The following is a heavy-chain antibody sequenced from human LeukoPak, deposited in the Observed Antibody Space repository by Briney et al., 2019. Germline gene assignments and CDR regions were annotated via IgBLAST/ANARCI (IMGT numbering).Heavy chain of an antibody. Sequence: PSETLSLTCTVSGGSISSYYWSWIRKPPGKRLEWIGYIYYTGTTYNPSLKSRVTISVDTSKNQFSLKLSSVTAADTAVYYCARHKYSSTWYAGFDPWGQGTLVTVSS. J-gene: IGHJ5*02. CDR1: GGSISSYY. V-gene: IGHV4-59*01. D-gene: IGHD6-13*01. CDR3: ARHKYSSTWYAGFDP. CDR2: IYYTGT.